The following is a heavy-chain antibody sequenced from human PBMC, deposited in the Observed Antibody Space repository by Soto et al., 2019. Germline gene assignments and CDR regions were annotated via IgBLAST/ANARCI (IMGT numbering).Heavy chain of an antibody. CDR3: ARVGDYDFWSGYHLGI. D-gene: IGHD3-3*01. J-gene: IGHJ3*02. V-gene: IGHV4-59*01. CDR1: GGSISSYY. CDR2: IYYSGST. Sequence: KTSETLSLTCTVSGGSISSYYWSWIRQPPGKGLEWIGYIYYSGSTNYNPSLKSRVTISVDTSKNQFSLKLSSVTAADTAVYYCARVGDYDFWSGYHLGIWGQGTMVTVSS.